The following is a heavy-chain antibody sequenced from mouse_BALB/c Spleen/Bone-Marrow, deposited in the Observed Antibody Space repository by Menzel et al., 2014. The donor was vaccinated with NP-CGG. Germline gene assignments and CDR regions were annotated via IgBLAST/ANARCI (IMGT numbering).Heavy chain of an antibody. CDR2: IDPSDSET. Sequence: QVQLQQSGPQLVRPGASVKISCKASGYSFTSYWMHWVKQRPGQGLEWTGMIDPSDSETRLNQKFKDKATLTVDKSSSTAYMQLSSPTSEDSAVYYCASPSDGNPFAYWGQGTLVTVSA. D-gene: IGHD2-1*01. CDR3: ASPSDGNPFAY. CDR1: GYSFTSYW. V-gene: IGHV1S126*01. J-gene: IGHJ3*01.